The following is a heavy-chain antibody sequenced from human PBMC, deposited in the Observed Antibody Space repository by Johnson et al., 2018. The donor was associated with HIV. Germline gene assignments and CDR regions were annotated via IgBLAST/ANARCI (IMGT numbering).Heavy chain of an antibody. CDR1: GFTFRSYS. D-gene: IGHD6-19*01. Sequence: QMQLVESGGGVVQPGRSLRLSCAASGFTFRSYSMHWVRQAPDKGLEWVAVTPYDGTNKNYADSVKGRFTISRDNFKNTLYLQMNSLRAEDTAVYYCARDTRQWDAFDIWGQGTMVTVSS. V-gene: IGHV3-30*14. CDR2: TPYDGTNK. CDR3: ARDTRQWDAFDI. J-gene: IGHJ3*02.